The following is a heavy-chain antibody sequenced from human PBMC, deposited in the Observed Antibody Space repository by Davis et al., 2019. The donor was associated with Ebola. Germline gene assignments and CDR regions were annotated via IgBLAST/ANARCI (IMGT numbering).Heavy chain of an antibody. V-gene: IGHV3-23*01. CDR2: ISGAGYNT. CDR3: ATYRFYICSSGIEY. Sequence: PGGSLRLSCEASGFSFTNYAMNWVRQGPGQGLEWVSCISGAGYNTYHADSVKGRFTISRDNSKNTLYLQMNSLSADDTAVYYCATYRFYICSSGIEYKGQGTLVTVSS. CDR1: GFSFTNYA. D-gene: IGHD6-19*01. J-gene: IGHJ4*02.